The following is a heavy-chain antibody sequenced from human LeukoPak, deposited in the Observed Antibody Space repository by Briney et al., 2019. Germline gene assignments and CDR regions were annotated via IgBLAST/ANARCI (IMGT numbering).Heavy chain of an antibody. V-gene: IGHV3-30*04. CDR2: ISYDGSNK. J-gene: IGHJ4*02. CDR3: AREGRFGEFSN. CDR1: GLTFSSYA. D-gene: IGHD3-10*01. Sequence: PGGSLRLSCAASGLTFSSYAMHWVRQAPGKGLEWVAVISYDGSNKYYADSVKGRFTISRDNSKNTLYLQMNSLRAEDTAVYYCAREGRFGEFSNWGQGTLVTVSS.